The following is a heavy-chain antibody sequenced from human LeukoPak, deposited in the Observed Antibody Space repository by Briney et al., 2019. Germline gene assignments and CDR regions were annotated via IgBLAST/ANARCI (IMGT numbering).Heavy chain of an antibody. CDR1: EYSFSNYW. CDR2: IYPGDSDT. CDR3: ERLVAVTDIKSYYFDY. Sequence: GESLKISCKGSEYSFSNYWFGWVRQMPGKGLEWMGIIYPGDSDTRYSPSFQGQVTISADKSISTAYLQWSSLKASDPAMYYRERLVAVTDIKSYYFDYWGQGTLVTVSS. D-gene: IGHD2-21*02. V-gene: IGHV5-51*01. J-gene: IGHJ4*02.